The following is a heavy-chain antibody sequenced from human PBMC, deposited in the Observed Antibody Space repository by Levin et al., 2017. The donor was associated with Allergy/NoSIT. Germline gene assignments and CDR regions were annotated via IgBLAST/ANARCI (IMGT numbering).Heavy chain of an antibody. V-gene: IGHV3-30*18. CDR3: AKDLGFGRSSWTFDD. J-gene: IGHJ4*02. CDR2: ISYDGSDT. Sequence: PGGSLRLSCAASGFTFSSFGMNWVRQAPGKGLECVAVISYDGSDTYYADSVKGRFTISRDNSNNTLYLQMNSLRAEDTAVYYCAKDLGFGRSSWTFDDWGQGILVAVCS. CDR1: GFTFSSFG. D-gene: IGHD6-13*01.